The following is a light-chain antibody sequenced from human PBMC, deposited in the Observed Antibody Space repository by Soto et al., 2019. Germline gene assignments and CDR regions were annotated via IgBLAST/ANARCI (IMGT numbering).Light chain of an antibody. J-gene: IGKJ1*01. V-gene: IGKV3-15*01. Sequence: EIIMTQSPATLSVSPGERATLSCRASQSVGSNLAWYQQKPGQAPRLLIYEASTRANAIPARFSGFGSGTEFTLTLSSLQSEDFADYYCQQYNNWPRTFGHGTKVDIK. CDR1: QSVGSN. CDR3: QQYNNWPRT. CDR2: EAS.